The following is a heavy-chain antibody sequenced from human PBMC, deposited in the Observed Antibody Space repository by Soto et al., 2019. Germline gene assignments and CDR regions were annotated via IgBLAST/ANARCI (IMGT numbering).Heavy chain of an antibody. J-gene: IGHJ4*02. V-gene: IGHV1-24*01. CDR1: GYTLTELS. CDR3: ATDAVRGVSGGAFDY. CDR2: FDPEDGET. D-gene: IGHD3-10*01. Sequence: ASVKVSCKVSGYTLTELSMHWVRQAPGKGLEWMGGFDPEDGETIYAQKFQGRVTMTEDTSTDTAYMGLSSLRSEDTAVYYCATDAVRGVSGGAFDYWGQGTLVTVSS.